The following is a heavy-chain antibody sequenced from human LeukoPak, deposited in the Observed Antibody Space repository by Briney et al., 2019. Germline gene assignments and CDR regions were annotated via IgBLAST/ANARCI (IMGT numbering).Heavy chain of an antibody. CDR3: AKWSGYDILTGYYGGFDY. Sequence: QPGGSVRLSCAASGFTFSSYAMSWVRQAPGKGLEWVSAISGSGGSTYYADSVKGRFTISRDNSKNTLYLQMNSLRAEDTAVYYCAKWSGYDILTGYYGGFDYWGQGTLVTVSS. CDR2: ISGSGGST. J-gene: IGHJ4*02. CDR1: GFTFSSYA. D-gene: IGHD3-9*01. V-gene: IGHV3-23*01.